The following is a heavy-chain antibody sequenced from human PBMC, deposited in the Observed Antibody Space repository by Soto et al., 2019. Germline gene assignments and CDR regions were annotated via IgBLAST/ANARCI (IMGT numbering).Heavy chain of an antibody. Sequence: VAVISYDGSNQYYADSVKGRFTISRDNSKNTLYLQMNSLRPEDTAVYYCAKDHSGSYWGGFDSWGQGTLVTVSS. D-gene: IGHD1-26*01. CDR3: AKDHSGSYWGGFDS. V-gene: IGHV3-30*18. J-gene: IGHJ4*02. CDR2: ISYDGSNQ.